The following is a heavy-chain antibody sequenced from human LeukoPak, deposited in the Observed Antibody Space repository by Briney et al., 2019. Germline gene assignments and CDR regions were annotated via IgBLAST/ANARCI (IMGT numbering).Heavy chain of an antibody. Sequence: GGSLRLSCAASGFSFSSYWTHWVRQAPGKGPVWVSLISNDESTIIYADSVKGRFTISRDNAKNTLYLQMSSLRAEDTAVYYCARDVGTWGQGTLVTVSS. CDR3: ARDVGT. J-gene: IGHJ5*02. V-gene: IGHV3-74*01. CDR1: GFSFSSYW. CDR2: ISNDESTI. D-gene: IGHD7-27*01.